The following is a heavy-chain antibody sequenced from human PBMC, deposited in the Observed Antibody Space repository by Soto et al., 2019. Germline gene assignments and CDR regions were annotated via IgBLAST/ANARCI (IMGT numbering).Heavy chain of an antibody. V-gene: IGHV3-74*01. J-gene: IGHJ4*02. CDR1: GFTFSSYW. CDR2: INSDGSST. CDR3: VRTSLVVAAATREDY. Sequence: EVQLVESGGGLVQPGGSLRLSCAASGFTFSSYWMHWVRQAPGKGLVWVSRINSDGSSTSYADSVKGRFTISRDNAKNTAYLQKNRLRGEDKAVYYCVRTSLVVAAATREDYWGQGTLVTVSS. D-gene: IGHD2-15*01.